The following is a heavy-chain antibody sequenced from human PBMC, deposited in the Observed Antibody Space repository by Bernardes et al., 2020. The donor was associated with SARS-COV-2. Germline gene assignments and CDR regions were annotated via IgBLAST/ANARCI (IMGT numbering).Heavy chain of an antibody. CDR3: ASGKIGGSSAWIYYYYGMDV. CDR2: ISAYNGNT. J-gene: IGHJ6*02. D-gene: IGHD6-19*01. CDR1: GYTFSRYG. V-gene: IGHV1-18*01. Sequence: ASVKVSCKVSGYTFSRYGISWVRQAPGQGLEWMGWISAYNGNTNYAQKFQGRVTMTIDTNTSTAYMELRSLRSDDTAVYYCASGKIGGSSAWIYYYYGMDVWGQGTTVTVSS.